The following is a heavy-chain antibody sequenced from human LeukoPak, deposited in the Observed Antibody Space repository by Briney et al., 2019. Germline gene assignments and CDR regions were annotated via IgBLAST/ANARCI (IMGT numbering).Heavy chain of an antibody. J-gene: IGHJ4*02. CDR3: ARADYYGSGNYYTSDY. CDR2: IRSSSSTM. Sequence: PGGSLRLSCAASGFTFSSYGMNWVRQAPGKGLEWASYIRSSSSTMYYADSVKGRFTISRDNAKNSLYLQMNSLRPEDTAVCYCARADYYGSGNYYTSDYWGQGTLVTVSS. CDR1: GFTFSSYG. V-gene: IGHV3-48*01. D-gene: IGHD3-10*01.